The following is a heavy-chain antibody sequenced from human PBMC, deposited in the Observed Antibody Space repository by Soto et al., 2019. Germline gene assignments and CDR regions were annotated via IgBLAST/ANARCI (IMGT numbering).Heavy chain of an antibody. J-gene: IGHJ4*02. D-gene: IGHD3-22*01. CDR1: GYTFTGYY. CDR3: ARADDSSGLQTD. CDR2: INPNSGGT. V-gene: IGHV1-2*02. Sequence: ASVKVSCKASGYTFTGYYMHWVRQAPGQVLEWMGWINPNSGGTNYAQKFQGRVTMTRDTSISTAYMELSRLRSDDTAVYYCARADDSSGLQTDWGQGTLVTVSS.